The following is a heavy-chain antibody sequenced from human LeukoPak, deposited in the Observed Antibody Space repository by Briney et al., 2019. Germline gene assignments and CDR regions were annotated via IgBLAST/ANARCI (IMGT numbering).Heavy chain of an antibody. CDR3: ARDRRGGGGSYFDY. Sequence: PGGSLRLSCAASGFTFSSYSMNWVRQAPWKGLEWVSSISSSSSSIYYADSVKGRFTISRDNAKNSVYLQMNSLRAEDTAVYYCARDRRGGGGSYFDYWGQGTLVTVSS. D-gene: IGHD1-26*01. CDR2: ISSSSSSI. V-gene: IGHV3-21*01. CDR1: GFTFSSYS. J-gene: IGHJ4*02.